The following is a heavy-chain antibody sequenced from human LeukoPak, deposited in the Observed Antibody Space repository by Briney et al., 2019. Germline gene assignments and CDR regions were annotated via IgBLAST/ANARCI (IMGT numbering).Heavy chain of an antibody. D-gene: IGHD3-10*01. V-gene: IGHV3-21*01. CDR3: ARLLAGSGSYYLDS. J-gene: IGHJ4*02. CDR1: GFTFSSYA. CDR2: ISNIGTYI. Sequence: GASLRLYCAASGFTFSSYAMSWVRQAPGKGLEWVSSISNIGTYIYYADSVKGRFTVSRDNAKNSLYLQMNNLRVEDTAVYYCARLLAGSGSYYLDSWGEGTLVTVSS.